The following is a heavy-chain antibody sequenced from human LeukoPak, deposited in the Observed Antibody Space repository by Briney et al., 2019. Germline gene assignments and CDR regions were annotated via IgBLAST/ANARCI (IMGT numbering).Heavy chain of an antibody. D-gene: IGHD4-17*01. CDR2: IYYSGST. J-gene: IGHJ6*02. CDR3: ARNPTTVVTPYYYYGMDV. CDR1: GGSISSYY. V-gene: IGHV4-59*01. Sequence: PSETLSLTCTVSGGSISSYYWSWIRQPPGKGLEWIGYIYYSGSTNYNPSLKSRVTISVDTPKNQFSLKLSSVTAADTAVYYCARNPTTVVTPYYYYGMDVWGQGTTVTVSS.